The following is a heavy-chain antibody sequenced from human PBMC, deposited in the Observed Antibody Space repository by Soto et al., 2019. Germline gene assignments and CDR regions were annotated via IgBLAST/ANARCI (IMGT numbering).Heavy chain of an antibody. D-gene: IGHD4-17*01. CDR2: INPSGGST. Sequence: ASVKVSCKASGYTFSSYYMHWVRQAPGQGLEWMGIINPSGGSTSYAQKFQGRVTMTRDTSTSTVYMELSSLRSEDTAVYYCARGGDDYGDYGWFDPWGQGTLVTVSS. J-gene: IGHJ5*02. V-gene: IGHV1-46*03. CDR3: ARGGDDYGDYGWFDP. CDR1: GYTFSSYY.